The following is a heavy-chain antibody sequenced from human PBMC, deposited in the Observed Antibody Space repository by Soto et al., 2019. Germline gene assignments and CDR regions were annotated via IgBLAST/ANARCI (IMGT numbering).Heavy chain of an antibody. J-gene: IGHJ4*02. D-gene: IGHD4-4*01. CDR1: GGSISSGGYY. CDR3: ARESAYSNRYFDY. V-gene: IGHV4-31*03. CDR2: IYYSGST. Sequence: SETLSLTCTVSGGSISSGGYYWSWIRQHPGKGLEWIGYIYYSGSTYYNPSLKSRVTISVDTSKNQFSLKLSSVTAADTAVYYCARESAYSNRYFDYWGQGTLVTVSS.